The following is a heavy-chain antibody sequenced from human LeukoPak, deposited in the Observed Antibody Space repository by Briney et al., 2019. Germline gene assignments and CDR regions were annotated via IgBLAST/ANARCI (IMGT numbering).Heavy chain of an antibody. CDR1: GGSVSSGGYY. D-gene: IGHD6-19*01. V-gene: IGHV4-61*08. J-gene: IGHJ4*02. Sequence: SETLSLTCTVSGGSVSSGGYYWSWIRQSPGKGLEWIGRIYYSGSTNYNPSLQSRVTISVDTSKNQFSLKPSSVTAADTAVYFCATVGGSGWFDYWGQGTLVTVSS. CDR3: ATVGGSGWFDY. CDR2: IYYSGST.